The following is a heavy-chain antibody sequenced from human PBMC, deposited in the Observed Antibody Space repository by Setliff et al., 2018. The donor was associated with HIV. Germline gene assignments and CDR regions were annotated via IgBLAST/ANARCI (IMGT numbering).Heavy chain of an antibody. CDR3: TVRWLPDC. V-gene: IGHV3-15*01. J-gene: IGHJ4*02. D-gene: IGHD5-12*01. CDR2: IKAKTDGGTT. CDR1: GFTFNKAW. Sequence: GGSLRLSCAASGFTFNKAWMSWVRQAPGKGLEWVGRIKAKTDGGTTDYAAPVKGRFTISRDDSENTLFLQMSGLKVEDTAVYYCTVRWLPDCWGQGTLVTVSS.